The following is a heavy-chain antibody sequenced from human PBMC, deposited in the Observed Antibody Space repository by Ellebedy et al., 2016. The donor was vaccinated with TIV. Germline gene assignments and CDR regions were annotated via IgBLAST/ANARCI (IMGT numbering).Heavy chain of an antibody. V-gene: IGHV1-8*01. Sequence: AASVKVSCKASGYTFTNYDIIWVRQATGQGLEWMGWMNPNSGNTDYAQKFQGRVTMTRNISTSIAYMELNILRSEDTAVYYCVSAVVPDRGLSHYYGLDVWGQGTTVTVSS. CDR3: VSAVVPDRGLSHYYGLDV. J-gene: IGHJ6*02. CDR1: GYTFTNYD. D-gene: IGHD2-2*01. CDR2: MNPNSGNT.